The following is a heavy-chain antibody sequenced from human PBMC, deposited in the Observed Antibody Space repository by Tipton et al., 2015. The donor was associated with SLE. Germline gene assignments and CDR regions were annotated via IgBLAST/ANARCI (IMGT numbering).Heavy chain of an antibody. CDR3: ARAADEFSDYGLDV. V-gene: IGHV4-30-2*01. CDR2: IYHSGST. J-gene: IGHJ6*02. D-gene: IGHD3-10*01. CDR1: GGSISSGGYS. Sequence: TLSLTCAVSGGSISSGGYSWSWIRQPPGKGLEWIGYIYHSGSTYYNPSLKNRVTISLDTSKNQLSLKLSSVTAADTAVYYCARAADEFSDYGLDVWGQGTTVTVSS.